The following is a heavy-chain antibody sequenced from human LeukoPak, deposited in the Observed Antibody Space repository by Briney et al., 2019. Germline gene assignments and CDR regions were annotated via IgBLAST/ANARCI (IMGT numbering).Heavy chain of an antibody. CDR1: GFTFSSYE. J-gene: IGHJ6*03. CDR2: ISSSGSTI. V-gene: IGHV3-48*03. Sequence: PGGSLRLSCAASGFTFSSYEMNWVRQAPGKGLEWVSYISSSGSTIYYADSVKGRFTISRENAKNSLYVQMNSLRAEDTAVYYCARGVPGYCSGTSCYKDYYYMDVWGKGTTVTVSS. CDR3: ARGVPGYCSGTSCYKDYYYMDV. D-gene: IGHD2-2*02.